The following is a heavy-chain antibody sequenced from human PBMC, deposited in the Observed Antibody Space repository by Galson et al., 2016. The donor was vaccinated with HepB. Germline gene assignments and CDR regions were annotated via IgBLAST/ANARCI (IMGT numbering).Heavy chain of an antibody. CDR3: AKRYCSGGSCYHVDH. J-gene: IGHJ5*02. V-gene: IGHV3-23*01. Sequence: SLRLSCAASGFTFSTYAMRWVRQAPGKGLEWVSLISGSGSSTFYADSVEGRFTISRDNSKNTLYLQMNSLRAEDTAVYYCAKRYCSGGSCYHVDHWGQGTLVTVSS. D-gene: IGHD2-15*01. CDR2: ISGSGSST. CDR1: GFTFSTYA.